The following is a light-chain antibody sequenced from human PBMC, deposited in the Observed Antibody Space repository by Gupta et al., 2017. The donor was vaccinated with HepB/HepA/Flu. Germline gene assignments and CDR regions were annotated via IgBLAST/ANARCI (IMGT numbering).Light chain of an antibody. CDR1: RSDVGVYNY. V-gene: IGLV2-14*01. CDR3: SSLTTSATVV. CDR2: DVS. Sequence: QSALTQPASVSGSPGQSITISCTGTRSDVGVYNYVSWYRQSPGKAPKLMIYDVSKRPSGVSDRFSGSKSGNTASLTISGLQAEDEADYYCSSLTTSATVVFGGGTRLTVL. J-gene: IGLJ2*01.